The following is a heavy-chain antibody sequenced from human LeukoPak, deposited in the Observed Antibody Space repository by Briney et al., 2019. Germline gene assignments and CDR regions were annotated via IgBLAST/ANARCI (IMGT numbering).Heavy chain of an antibody. V-gene: IGHV3-48*01. CDR2: ISSSSSTI. J-gene: IGHJ3*02. Sequence: PGGSLRLSCAASGFTFSSYSMNWVRQAPGKGLEWVSYISSSSSTIYYADSVKGRFTISRDNAKNSLYLQMNSLRAEDTAVYYCARSGSSWYGPFDAFDIWGQGTMVTVSS. CDR3: ARSGSSWYGPFDAFDI. D-gene: IGHD6-13*01. CDR1: GFTFSSYS.